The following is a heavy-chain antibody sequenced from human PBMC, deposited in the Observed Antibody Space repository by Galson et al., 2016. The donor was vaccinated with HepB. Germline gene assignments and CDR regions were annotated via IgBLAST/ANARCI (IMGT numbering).Heavy chain of an antibody. CDR3: AADLLWFGEFPIFDY. CDR1: GFTFATSA. D-gene: IGHD3-10*01. V-gene: IGHV1-58*02. Sequence: SVKVSCKASGFTFATSAMQWVRQARGQRLEWIGWIAVGSGNTNYTQELQKRVTITRDMSTSTTYMELSSLRSEDTAVYYCAADLLWFGEFPIFDYWGQGTLVTVSS. J-gene: IGHJ4*02. CDR2: IAVGSGNT.